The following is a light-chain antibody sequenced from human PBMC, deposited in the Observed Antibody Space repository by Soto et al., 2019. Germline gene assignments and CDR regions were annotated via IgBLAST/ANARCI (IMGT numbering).Light chain of an antibody. CDR3: AGWDDSLSGYV. Sequence: QSVLTQPPSASGTPGQRVTISCSGSSSNIGNNNVYWYQQHPETAPKLLIYRNGQRPSGVPDRFSGSKSGTSASLAISGFRSEDEADYYCAGWDDSLSGYVFGPGTKVTVL. CDR1: SSNIGNNN. CDR2: RNG. J-gene: IGLJ1*01. V-gene: IGLV1-47*01.